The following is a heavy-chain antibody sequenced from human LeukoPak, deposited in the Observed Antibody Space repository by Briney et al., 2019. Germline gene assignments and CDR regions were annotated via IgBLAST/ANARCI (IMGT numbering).Heavy chain of an antibody. CDR2: IWYDGSNK. V-gene: IGHV3-33*01. J-gene: IGHJ3*01. CDR3: ARAVGPFDF. CDR1: GFIFSTYG. Sequence: GGSLRLSCAASGFIFSTYGMHWVRQAPGKGLERVAVIWYDGSNKYYADSVKGRFTISRDNSKNTLNLLMNNLRAEDTAVYYCARAVGPFDFWGQGTMVTVSA.